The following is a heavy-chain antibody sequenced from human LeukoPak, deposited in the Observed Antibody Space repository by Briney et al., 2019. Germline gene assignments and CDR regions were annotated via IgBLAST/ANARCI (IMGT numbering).Heavy chain of an antibody. Sequence: SETLSLTCTVSGGSIISGSYYWSWIRQPAGKGLEWIGRIYTSGSTNYNPSLKSRVTISVDTSKSQFSLKLSSVTAADTAVYYCARERIMITFGGVIVYYFDYWGQGTLVTVSS. D-gene: IGHD3-16*02. CDR3: ARERIMITFGGVIVYYFDY. CDR1: GGSIISGSYY. CDR2: IYTSGST. V-gene: IGHV4-61*02. J-gene: IGHJ4*02.